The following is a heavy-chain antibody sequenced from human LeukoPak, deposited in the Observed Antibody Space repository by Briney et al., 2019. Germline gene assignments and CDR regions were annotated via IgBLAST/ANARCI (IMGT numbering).Heavy chain of an antibody. D-gene: IGHD3-10*01. CDR1: GFTFSSYA. CDR3: AKFSRSYYGSGSYCYFDY. V-gene: IGHV3-23*01. Sequence: QPGGSLRLSCAASGFTFSSYAMSWVRQAPGKGLEWVSAISGSGGSTYYADSVKGRFTISRDNSKNTLYLQMNSLRAEDTALYYCAKFSRSYYGSGSYCYFDYWGQGTLVTVSS. CDR2: ISGSGGST. J-gene: IGHJ4*02.